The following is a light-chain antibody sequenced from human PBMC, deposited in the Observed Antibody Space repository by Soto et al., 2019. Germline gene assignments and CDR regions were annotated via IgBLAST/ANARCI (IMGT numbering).Light chain of an antibody. V-gene: IGLV2-8*01. Sequence: QSALTQPPSAYGSPGQSVTISCTGTSSDVGGYNYVSWYQQHPGKAPKIIIYEVSKRPSGVPDRFWGSKSGNTASLTVSGLQAEDEAEYHCSSYADSYYVFGTGTKVTV. CDR2: EVS. CDR1: SSDVGGYNY. CDR3: SSYADSYYV. J-gene: IGLJ1*01.